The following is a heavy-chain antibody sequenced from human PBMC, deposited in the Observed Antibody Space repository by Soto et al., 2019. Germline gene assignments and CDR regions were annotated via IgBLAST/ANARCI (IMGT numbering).Heavy chain of an antibody. CDR3: ARDRPRGGDWNYYGMDV. Sequence: SETLSLTCTVSGGSISSSSYYWGWIRQPPGKGLEWIGSIYYSGSTYYNPSLKSRVTISVDTSKNQFSLKLSSVTAADTAVYYCARDRPRGGDWNYYGMDVWGQGTTVTVS. D-gene: IGHD2-21*02. V-gene: IGHV4-39*07. CDR2: IYYSGST. CDR1: GGSISSSSYY. J-gene: IGHJ6*02.